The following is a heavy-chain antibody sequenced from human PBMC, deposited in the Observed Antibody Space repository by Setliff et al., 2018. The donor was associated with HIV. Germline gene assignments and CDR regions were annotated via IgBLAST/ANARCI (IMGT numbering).Heavy chain of an antibody. D-gene: IGHD3-3*01. V-gene: IGHV5-51*01. Sequence: GESLKISCRGSGYTFTNYWIGWVRQMPGRGLEWMGIIYPGDSDTKYSPSFQGQVTISADKSISTAYLQWSSLKASDTAMYYCARQPTDTSGYNNWFDSWGQGTTVTVSS. CDR3: ARQPTDTSGYNNWFDS. CDR1: GYTFTNYW. J-gene: IGHJ5*01. CDR2: IYPGDSDT.